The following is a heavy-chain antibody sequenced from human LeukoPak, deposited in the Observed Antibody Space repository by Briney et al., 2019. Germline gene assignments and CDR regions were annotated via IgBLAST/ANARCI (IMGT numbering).Heavy chain of an antibody. CDR2: IYYSGST. D-gene: IGHD2-2*01. V-gene: IGHV4-39*01. CDR1: GGSISSYY. Sequence: NPSETLSLTCTVSGGSISSYYWGWIRQPPGKGLEWIGSIYYSGSTYYNPSLKSRVTISVDTSKNQFSLKLSSVTAADTAVYYCARHQIVVVPGGFDPWGQGTLVTVSS. J-gene: IGHJ5*02. CDR3: ARHQIVVVPGGFDP.